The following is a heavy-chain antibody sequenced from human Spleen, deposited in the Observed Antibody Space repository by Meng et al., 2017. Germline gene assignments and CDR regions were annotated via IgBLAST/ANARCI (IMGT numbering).Heavy chain of an antibody. CDR1: GGSISRSSYE. CDR3: ARSSDTAFHNWFAP. V-gene: IGHV4-39*07. J-gene: IGHJ5*02. Sequence: LHESVSGLVRPSATLSLDCTVCGGSISRSSYEWGWIRQPPGKGLEWIGSIYYSGSTYYNPSLKSRVTISVDTSKNQFSLKLSSVTAADTAVYYCARSSDTAFHNWFAPWGQGTLVTVSS. D-gene: IGHD5-18*01. CDR2: IYYSGST.